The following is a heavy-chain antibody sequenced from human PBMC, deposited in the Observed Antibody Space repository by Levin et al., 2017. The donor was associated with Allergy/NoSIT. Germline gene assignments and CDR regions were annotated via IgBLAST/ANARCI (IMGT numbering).Heavy chain of an antibody. CDR3: AKYTANYGYD. Sequence: PGGSLRLSCAASGFTFSDSDSNYGMHWVRQAPGKGLEWVAVISYDGSLRYYADSVKGRFTISKDNSKNTLYLQMNSLRAEDTAVYYCAKYTANYGYDWGQGTLVTVS. CDR2: ISYDGSLR. J-gene: IGHJ4*02. CDR1: GFTFSDSDSNYG. V-gene: IGHV3-30*18. D-gene: IGHD5-18*01.